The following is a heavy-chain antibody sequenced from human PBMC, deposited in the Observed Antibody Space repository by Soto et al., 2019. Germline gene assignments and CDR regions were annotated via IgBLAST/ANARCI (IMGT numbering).Heavy chain of an antibody. CDR3: ARDHLILPAHDFFYGSDV. CDR1: GFTFSMYS. D-gene: IGHD2-21*02. V-gene: IGHV3-7*03. Sequence: GGSLRLSCEVSGFTFSMYSMSWVRQSPGKGLEWVAKIPQDGVDGHYADSVKGRFIISRDNDKNSLHLQLNNLRAEDTAVYYCARDHLILPAHDFFYGSDVWGRGATVTVSS. J-gene: IGHJ6*02. CDR2: IPQDGVDG.